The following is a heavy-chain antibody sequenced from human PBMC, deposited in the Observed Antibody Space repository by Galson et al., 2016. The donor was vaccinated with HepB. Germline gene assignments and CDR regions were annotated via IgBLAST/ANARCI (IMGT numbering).Heavy chain of an antibody. CDR1: GFTFSAYA. V-gene: IGHV3-64D*06. CDR3: VKDVAGTYAFDY. Sequence: SLRLSCAASGFTFSAYAMHWVRQAPGKGLEYVSGINDNGRYLHYADSVKGRFTISRDASKNTVYLQMTNLRPEDTAVFHCVKDVAGTYAFDYWAQGTLVTVSS. J-gene: IGHJ4*02. CDR2: INDNGRYL. D-gene: IGHD1-26*01.